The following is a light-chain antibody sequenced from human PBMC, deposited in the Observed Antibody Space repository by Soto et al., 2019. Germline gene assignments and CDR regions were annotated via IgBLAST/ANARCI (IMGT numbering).Light chain of an antibody. CDR3: QQRSNWPIT. J-gene: IGKJ5*01. CDR2: DAS. Sequence: EFVLTQSPATLSLTPGERATLSCRASQSVGSYLAWYQQKPGQAPRLLIYDASNRATGIPARFSGSGSGTDFTLTISSLEPEDFAVYYCQQRSNWPITFGQGTRLEIK. CDR1: QSVGSY. V-gene: IGKV3-11*01.